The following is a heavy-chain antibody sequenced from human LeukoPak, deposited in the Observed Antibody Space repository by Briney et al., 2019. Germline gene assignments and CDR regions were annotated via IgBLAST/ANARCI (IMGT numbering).Heavy chain of an antibody. J-gene: IGHJ4*02. CDR1: GFSFSNYG. V-gene: IGHV3-30*03. CDR3: ARGSFPYVDTAMEK. D-gene: IGHD5-18*01. Sequence: HSGGSLRLSCAASGFSFSNYGMHWVRQAPGKGLEWVALISLDGSSKYYADSVKGRFTISRDNSKNTLYLQMNSLRAEDTAVYYCARGSFPYVDTAMEKWGQGTLVTVSS. CDR2: ISLDGSSK.